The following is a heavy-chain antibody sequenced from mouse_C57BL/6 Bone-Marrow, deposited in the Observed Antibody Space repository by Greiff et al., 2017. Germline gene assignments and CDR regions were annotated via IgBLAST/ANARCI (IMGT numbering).Heavy chain of an antibody. Sequence: EVKLVESGGDLVKPGGSLKLSCAASGFTFSSYGMSWVRQTPDKRLEWVATISSGGSYTYYPDSVKGQFTISRDNAKNTLYLQMSSLKSEDTAMYYCARHETYYSNYGAYWGQGTLVTVSA. V-gene: IGHV5-6*02. CDR3: ARHETYYSNYGAY. CDR2: ISSGGSYT. J-gene: IGHJ3*01. D-gene: IGHD2-5*01. CDR1: GFTFSSYG.